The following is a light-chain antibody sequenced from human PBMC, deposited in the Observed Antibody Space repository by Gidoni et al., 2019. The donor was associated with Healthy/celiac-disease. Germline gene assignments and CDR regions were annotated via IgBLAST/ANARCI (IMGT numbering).Light chain of an antibody. V-gene: IGKV4-1*01. Sequence: IVMTQSPDSLAVSLGERATINCKSSQSVLYSSNNKTYLAWYQQKPGQPPKLLIYWASTRESGVPDRFSGSGSGTDFTLTISSLQAEDVAVYYCQQYYSTPPTYTFGQGTKLEIK. J-gene: IGKJ2*01. CDR1: QSVLYSSNNKTY. CDR2: WAS. CDR3: QQYYSTPPTYT.